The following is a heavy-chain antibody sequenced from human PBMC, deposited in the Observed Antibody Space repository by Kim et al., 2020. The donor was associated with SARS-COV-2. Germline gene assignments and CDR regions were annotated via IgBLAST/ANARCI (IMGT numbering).Heavy chain of an antibody. V-gene: IGHV4-59*13. CDR1: SGSINNYY. CDR2: IYYSGTT. J-gene: IGHJ4*02. D-gene: IGHD4-17*01. CDR3: ARRYFGDYGYFDY. Sequence: SETLSLTCTVSSGSINNYYWGWVRQPRGKGLEWIGHIYYSGTTSYNPSLQSRVTISVDMPKNQFSLRLTSVTAADPAVYYRARRYFGDYGYFDYWGQGT.